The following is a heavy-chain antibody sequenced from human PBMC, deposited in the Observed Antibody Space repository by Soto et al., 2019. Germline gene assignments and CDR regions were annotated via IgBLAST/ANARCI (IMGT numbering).Heavy chain of an antibody. Sequence: SETLCLTCTVSGGSISSYYWSWIRQPPGKGLEWIGYIYYSGSTNYHPSLKSRVTISVDTSKNQFSLKLSSVTAADTAVYYCASSTRLAVAGTSTGAFDIWGQGTMVTVSS. J-gene: IGHJ3*02. V-gene: IGHV4-59*01. D-gene: IGHD6-19*01. CDR1: GGSISSYY. CDR2: IYYSGST. CDR3: ASSTRLAVAGTSTGAFDI.